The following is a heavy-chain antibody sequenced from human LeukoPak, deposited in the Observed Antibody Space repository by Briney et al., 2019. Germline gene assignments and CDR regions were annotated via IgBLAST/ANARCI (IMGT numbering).Heavy chain of an antibody. CDR3: ARGLSVVYDSSGYYPRVHYFDY. CDR1: GGSFSGYY. D-gene: IGHD3-22*01. CDR2: INHSGST. Sequence: SETLSLTCAVYGGSFSGYYWSWIRQPPGKGLEWIGEINHSGSTNYNPSLKSRVTISVDTSKNQFSLKLSSVTAADTAVYYCARGLSVVYDSSGYYPRVHYFDYWGQGTLVTVSS. J-gene: IGHJ4*02. V-gene: IGHV4-34*01.